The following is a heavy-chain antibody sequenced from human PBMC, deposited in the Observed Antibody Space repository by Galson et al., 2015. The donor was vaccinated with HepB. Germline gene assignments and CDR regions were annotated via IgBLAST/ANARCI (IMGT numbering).Heavy chain of an antibody. CDR3: VKEGSWFGGDWFDP. CDR1: GFIFRHHA. J-gene: IGHJ5*02. Sequence: SLRLSCAGSGFIFRHHAMAWTRQAPGKGLEWVSGINGRGSTRSYSDAVKGRFSISGDNSKDTVFLQMDNLRAEDTAVYYCVKEGSWFGGDWFDPWGQGALVTVS. CDR2: INGRGSTR. V-gene: IGHV3-23*01. D-gene: IGHD3-16*01.